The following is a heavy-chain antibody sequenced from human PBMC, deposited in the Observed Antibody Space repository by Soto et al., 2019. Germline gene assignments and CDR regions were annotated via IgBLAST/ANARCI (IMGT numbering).Heavy chain of an antibody. Sequence: ASVKVSCKASGYTFTTYDISWVRQAPGQGLEWMGRISTYNGNTNYPQSLQGRLTITTDTSTTTAYMELRSLRSDDTAVYYCARDPYHVLMVSAPTLSGMDLRAQRTTLTVSS. CDR2: ISTYNGNT. CDR1: GYTFTTYD. J-gene: IGHJ6*02. CDR3: ARDPYHVLMVSAPTLSGMDL. V-gene: IGHV1-18*01. D-gene: IGHD2-8*01.